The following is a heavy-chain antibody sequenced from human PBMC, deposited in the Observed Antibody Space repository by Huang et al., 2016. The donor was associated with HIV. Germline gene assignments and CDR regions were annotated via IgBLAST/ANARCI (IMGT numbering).Heavy chain of an antibody. V-gene: IGHV4-34*01. Sequence: QVQLQQWGAGLLKPSETLSLTCAVYGGSFSGYYWSWIRPPPGKGLEWSGESNHGGSTHYNPSLKSRVTISVDTSKNQFSLKLSSVTAADTAVYYCASLAAATTSFDYWGQGTLVTVSS. CDR2: SNHGGST. J-gene: IGHJ4*02. CDR3: ASLAAATTSFDY. D-gene: IGHD6-13*01. CDR1: GGSFSGYY.